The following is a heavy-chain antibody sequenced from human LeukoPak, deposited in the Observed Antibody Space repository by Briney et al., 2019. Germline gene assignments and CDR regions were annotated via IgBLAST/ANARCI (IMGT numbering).Heavy chain of an antibody. V-gene: IGHV4-34*01. CDR3: ASHPIAVAGTDWFDP. Sequence: PSETLSLTCAVYGGSFSGYYWSWVRQPPGKGLEWIGEINHSGSTNYNPSLKSRVTISVDTSKNQFSLKLSSVTAADTAVYYCASHPIAVAGTDWFDPWGQGTLVTVSP. J-gene: IGHJ5*02. D-gene: IGHD6-19*01. CDR1: GGSFSGYY. CDR2: INHSGST.